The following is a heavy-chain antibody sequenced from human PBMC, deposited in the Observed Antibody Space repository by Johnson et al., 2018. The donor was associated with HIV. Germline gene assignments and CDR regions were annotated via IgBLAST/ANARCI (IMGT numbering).Heavy chain of an antibody. Sequence: EVQLVESGGGVVQPGESLRLSCAASGFTFSSYDMHWVRQATGKGLEWVSAIGTAGDTYYPGSVKGRFTISRENAKNSLYLQMNSLRPEDTAVYYCARDGRDMVTRGAFDIWGQGTMVTVSS. CDR3: ARDGRDMVTRGAFDI. CDR2: IGTAGDT. D-gene: IGHD5-18*01. V-gene: IGHV3-13*01. J-gene: IGHJ3*02. CDR1: GFTFSSYD.